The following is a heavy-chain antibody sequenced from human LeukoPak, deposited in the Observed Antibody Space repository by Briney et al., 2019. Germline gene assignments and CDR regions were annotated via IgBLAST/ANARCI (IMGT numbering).Heavy chain of an antibody. CDR2: IYSSGST. J-gene: IGHJ4*02. D-gene: IGHD4-23*01. CDR1: GFTVSSNY. V-gene: IGHV3-53*01. CDR3: ARDTVGTAGVEY. Sequence: GGSLRLSCAASGFTVSSNYMAWVRQAPGKGLEWVSVIYSSGSTYYADSVKGRFTISRDSSKNTLYLQKNSLRVEDTAVYYCARDTVGTAGVEYWGQGTLVTVSS.